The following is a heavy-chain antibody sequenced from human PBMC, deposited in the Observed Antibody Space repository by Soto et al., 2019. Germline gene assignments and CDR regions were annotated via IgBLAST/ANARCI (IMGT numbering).Heavy chain of an antibody. Sequence: ASVKVSCKASGYTFISYGISWVRQAPGQGLEWEGWMSAFTGKADYAQIFQDRVTMTTDTSTSTAYMELRSLRSDDTAVYYCARDQRYYGSGYYYSDSWGQGTLVTVSS. CDR3: ARDQRYYGSGYYYSDS. D-gene: IGHD3-10*01. CDR1: GYTFISYG. CDR2: MSAFTGKA. J-gene: IGHJ1*01. V-gene: IGHV1-18*04.